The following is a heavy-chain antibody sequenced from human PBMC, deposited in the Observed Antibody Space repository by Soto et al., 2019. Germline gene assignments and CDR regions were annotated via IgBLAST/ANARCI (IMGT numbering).Heavy chain of an antibody. Sequence: SETLSLTCTVSGGSVSSGSYYWSWIRQPPGKGLEWIGYIYYSGSTNYNPSLKSLVTISVDTSKNQFSLKLSSVTAADTAVYYCARDRLSRSSGDAFDIWGQGTMVTVSS. CDR3: ARDRLSRSSGDAFDI. V-gene: IGHV4-61*01. CDR2: IYYSGST. CDR1: GGSVSSGSYY. J-gene: IGHJ3*02. D-gene: IGHD6-6*01.